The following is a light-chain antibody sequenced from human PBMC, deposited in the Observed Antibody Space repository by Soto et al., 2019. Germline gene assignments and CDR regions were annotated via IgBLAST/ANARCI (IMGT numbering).Light chain of an antibody. J-gene: IGKJ1*01. CDR3: HKYYGNAQT. Sequence: DIVMTQSPDSLAVSLGERATFNCKSSQSILYTSSKRNYLAWYQYKPGQPSKLLVYWASTWESVVPARFSGSGSETDFALNISSLQAEDVAVYCCHKYYGNAQTFGQGTRVEIK. CDR1: QSILYTSSKRNY. CDR2: WAS. V-gene: IGKV4-1*01.